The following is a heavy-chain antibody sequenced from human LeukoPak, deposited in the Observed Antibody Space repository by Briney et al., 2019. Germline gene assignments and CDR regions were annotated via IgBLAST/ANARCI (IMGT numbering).Heavy chain of an antibody. CDR3: ARGKLLYYYYGMDV. J-gene: IGHJ6*02. Sequence: SETLSLTCSVSGGSISSSSYYWGWIRQPPGKGLEWIGSIYYSGNTYYNPSLKSRVTISVDTSKNQFSLKLSSVTAADTAVYYCARGKLLYYYYGMDVWGQGTTVTVSS. V-gene: IGHV4-39*01. D-gene: IGHD2-15*01. CDR2: IYYSGNT. CDR1: GGSISSSSYY.